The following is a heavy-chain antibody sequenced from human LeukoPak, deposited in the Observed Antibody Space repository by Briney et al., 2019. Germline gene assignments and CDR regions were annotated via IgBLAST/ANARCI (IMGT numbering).Heavy chain of an antibody. Sequence: GGSLRLSCAASGFTFSSYAMSWVRQAPGKGLEWVSVISGSGGSTYYADSVKGRFTISRDNSKNTLYLQMNSLRAEDTAVYYCAKEGCSSTSCYGSYWGQGTLVTVSS. J-gene: IGHJ4*02. CDR1: GFTFSSYA. CDR2: ISGSGGST. V-gene: IGHV3-23*01. D-gene: IGHD2-2*01. CDR3: AKEGCSSTSCYGSY.